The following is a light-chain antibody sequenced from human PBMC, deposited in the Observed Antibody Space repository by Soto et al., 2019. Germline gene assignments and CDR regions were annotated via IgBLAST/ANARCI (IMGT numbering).Light chain of an antibody. CDR3: SSHAGSNNLV. CDR1: NSDVGTYNY. Sequence: QSALAQPPSASGSPGQSVTITCTGTNSDVGTYNYVSWYQHHPGKAPKFLIYEVIRRPFGVPDRFSGSKSGNTASLTVSGLQAEDEADYYCSSHAGSNNLVFGGGTKLTVL. J-gene: IGLJ3*02. V-gene: IGLV2-8*01. CDR2: EVI.